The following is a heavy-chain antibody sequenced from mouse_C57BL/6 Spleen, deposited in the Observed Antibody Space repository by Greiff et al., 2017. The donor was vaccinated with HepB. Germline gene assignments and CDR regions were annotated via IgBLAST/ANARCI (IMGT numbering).Heavy chain of an antibody. CDR2: IDPSDSYT. Sequence: QVQLQQPGAELVMPGASVKLSCKASGYTFTSYWMHWVKQRPGQGLEWIGEIDPSDSYTNYNQKFKGKSKLTVDKSSSTAYMQLSSLTSEDSAVYYCARGPGDYAMDHGGQGTSVTVSS. CDR1: GYTFTSYW. V-gene: IGHV1-69*01. J-gene: IGHJ4*01. CDR3: ARGPGDYAMDH.